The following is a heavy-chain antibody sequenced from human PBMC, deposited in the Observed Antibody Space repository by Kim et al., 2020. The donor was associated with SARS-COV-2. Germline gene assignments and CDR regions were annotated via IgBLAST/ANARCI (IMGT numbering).Heavy chain of an antibody. CDR1: GFAFSSYA. D-gene: IGHD3-3*01. CDR2: IPYDSGNK. Sequence: GGSLRLSCAASGFAFSSYAMHWVRQAPGKGLEWVAVIPYDSGNKYYAESVKDRFTISRDNSKNTLYLHMDGLRVEDTALYFCAREVFHGVSYYYAVDVWGQGTTVTVSS. J-gene: IGHJ6*02. V-gene: IGHV3-30*03. CDR3: AREVFHGVSYYYAVDV.